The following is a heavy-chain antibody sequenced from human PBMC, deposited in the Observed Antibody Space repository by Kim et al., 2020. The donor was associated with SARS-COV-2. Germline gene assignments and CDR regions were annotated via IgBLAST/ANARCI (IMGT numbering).Heavy chain of an antibody. CDR2: INAGNGNT. CDR3: ARDPYDSSGRSLSYWYFDL. CDR1: GYTFTSYA. V-gene: IGHV1-3*01. J-gene: IGHJ2*01. D-gene: IGHD3-22*01. Sequence: ASVKVSCKASGYTFTSYAMHWVRQAPGQRLEWMGWINAGNGNTKYSQKFQGRVTITRDTSASTAYMELSSLRSEDTAVYYCARDPYDSSGRSLSYWYFDLWGRGTLVTVSS.